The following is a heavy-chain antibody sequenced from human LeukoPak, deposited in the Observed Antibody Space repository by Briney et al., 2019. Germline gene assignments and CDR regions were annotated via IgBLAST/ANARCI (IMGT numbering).Heavy chain of an antibody. CDR2: IYSGGNT. Sequence: GGSLRLSCTVSGFTVSCNSMSWVRQAPGKGLEWVSFIYSGGNTHYSDSVKGRFTISRDNAKNSLYLQMNSLRVEDTAVYYCAKVAKYYYGSETYYFFEHWGQGTPVTASS. CDR1: GFTVSCNS. CDR3: AKVAKYYYGSETYYFFEH. V-gene: IGHV3-53*01. J-gene: IGHJ4*02. D-gene: IGHD3-10*01.